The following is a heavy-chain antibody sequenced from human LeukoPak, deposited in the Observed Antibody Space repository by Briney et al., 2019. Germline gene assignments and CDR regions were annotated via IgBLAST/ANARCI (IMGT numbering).Heavy chain of an antibody. V-gene: IGHV3-7*01. CDR1: GFNMGSYW. Sequence: GGSLRLSCVASGFNMGSYWMSWVRQTPGKGLEWVANIKQDESEKYYVESVKGRFTISRDNARNSVYLQMNNLRVEDTALYYCARVGISEWLLEDYWGQGTLVIVSS. J-gene: IGHJ4*02. CDR3: ARVGISEWLLEDY. CDR2: IKQDESEK. D-gene: IGHD3-3*01.